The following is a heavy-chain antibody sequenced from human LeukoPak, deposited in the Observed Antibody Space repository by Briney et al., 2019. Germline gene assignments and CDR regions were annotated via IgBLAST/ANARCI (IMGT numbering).Heavy chain of an antibody. J-gene: IGHJ6*03. CDR1: GFTFSSYS. Sequence: GGSLRLSCAASGFTFSSYSMNWVRQAPGKGLEWVSYISSSSSTIYYADSVKGRFTISRDNAKNSLYLQMNSLRAEDTAVYYCARESKVLRDYDFWSGYSPQGYMDVWGKGTTVTVSS. D-gene: IGHD3-3*01. CDR2: ISSSSSTI. CDR3: ARESKVLRDYDFWSGYSPQGYMDV. V-gene: IGHV3-48*01.